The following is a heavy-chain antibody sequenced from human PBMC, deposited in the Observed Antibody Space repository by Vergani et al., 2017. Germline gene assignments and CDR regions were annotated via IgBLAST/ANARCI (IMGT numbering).Heavy chain of an antibody. J-gene: IGHJ6*02. CDR2: CIHHSGDT. V-gene: IGHV1-2*02. Sequence: QVQLVQSGAEVKKPGASVKVSCKTSGFTFSGYYIHWVRQAPGQGLEWIGCIHHSGDTHYNSSLKSRVSISIVSSSKFSLSLTSVTAADTAIYYCARHRGSGGFFPSSYFYGMDVWGHGTTVTVSS. CDR3: ARHRGSGGFFPSSYFYGMDV. D-gene: IGHD3-10*01. CDR1: GFTFSGYY.